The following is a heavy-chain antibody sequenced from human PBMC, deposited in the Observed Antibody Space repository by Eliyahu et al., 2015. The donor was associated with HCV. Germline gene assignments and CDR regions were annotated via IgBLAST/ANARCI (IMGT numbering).Heavy chain of an antibody. Sequence: QVQLVQSGAEVKKPGASVKVSCKASGYTFSNYGVSWVRQAPGQGLEWMGWIGAYNDNTKYAQKFQGRVTLTTDRSTRTAYMEVRSLRSDDTAVYYCARDYWSSSSYYNGMDVWGQGTTVTVS. V-gene: IGHV1-18*01. CDR3: ARDYWSSSSYYNGMDV. J-gene: IGHJ6*02. CDR2: IGAYNDNT. CDR1: GYTFSNYG. D-gene: IGHD6-6*01.